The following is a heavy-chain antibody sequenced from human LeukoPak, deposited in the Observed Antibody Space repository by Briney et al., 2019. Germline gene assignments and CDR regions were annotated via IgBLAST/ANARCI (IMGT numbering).Heavy chain of an antibody. V-gene: IGHV3-7*04. CDR3: ARYRGLGGGYYFDY. Sequence: GGSLRLSCAASGVTLSPYGMHWVRQAPGKGLEWVANIKEDGSEKYYVDSVKGRFTISRDNAKNSLHLQMNSLRAEDTAVYYCARYRGLGGGYYFDYWGQGTLVTVSS. CDR1: GVTLSPYG. J-gene: IGHJ4*02. CDR2: IKEDGSEK. D-gene: IGHD5-12*01.